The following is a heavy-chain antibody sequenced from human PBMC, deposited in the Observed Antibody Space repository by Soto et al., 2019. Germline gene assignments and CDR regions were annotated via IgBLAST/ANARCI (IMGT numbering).Heavy chain of an antibody. V-gene: IGHV3-33*01. CDR1: GFTFSSYG. J-gene: IGHJ4*02. D-gene: IGHD3-16*01. Sequence: QVQLVESGGGVVQPGRSLRLSCAASGFTFSSYGMHWVRQAPGKGLEWVAVIWYDGSNKYYADSVKGRFTISRDNSKNTLYLQMNSLRAEDTAVYYCARGGGSAVGEIDYWGQGTLVTVS. CDR3: ARGGGSAVGEIDY. CDR2: IWYDGSNK.